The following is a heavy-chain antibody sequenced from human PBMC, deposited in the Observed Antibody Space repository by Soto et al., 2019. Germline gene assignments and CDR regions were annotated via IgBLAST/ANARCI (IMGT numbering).Heavy chain of an antibody. J-gene: IGHJ6*02. CDR1: GYTFTSYG. CDR2: ISAYNGNT. D-gene: IGHD3-10*01. V-gene: IGHV1-18*01. CDR3: ARGRVVRGVIEDYYYYGMDV. Sequence: GASVKVSCKASGYTFTSYGISWVRQAPGQGLKWMGWISAYNGNTNYAQKLQGRVTMTTDTSTSTAYMELRSLRSDDTAVYYCARGRVVRGVIEDYYYYGMDVWGQGTTVTVSS.